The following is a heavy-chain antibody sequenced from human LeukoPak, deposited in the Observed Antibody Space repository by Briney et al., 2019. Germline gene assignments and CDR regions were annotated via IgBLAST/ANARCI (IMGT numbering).Heavy chain of an antibody. J-gene: IGHJ4*02. V-gene: IGHV3-74*01. CDR1: GFTFSSYW. CDR3: ARDHDAVGTAIDH. D-gene: IGHD1-26*01. Sequence: GGSLRLSCAASGFTFSSYWMHWVRRAPGEGLVWVSRIKSDGSVTWYADSVKGRFTISRDNAKNMLYLQMNSLRDEDTAVYFCARDHDAVGTAIDHWGQGTLVTVSS. CDR2: IKSDGSVT.